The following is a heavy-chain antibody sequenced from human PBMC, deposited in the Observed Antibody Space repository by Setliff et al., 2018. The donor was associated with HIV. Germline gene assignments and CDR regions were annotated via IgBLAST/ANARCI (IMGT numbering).Heavy chain of an antibody. J-gene: IGHJ4*02. CDR2: INHSGIN. Sequence: SQNLSLTCAVYGASFSGYYWAWIRQSPERGLESIGEINHSGINNYNQSLKSRVTLSRDASKNQFFLKLTSVTAADTAIYYCARSPGGGRLPYFFDFWGQGTLVTVSS. D-gene: IGHD2-15*01. CDR1: GASFSGYY. CDR3: ARSPGGGRLPYFFDF. V-gene: IGHV4-34*10.